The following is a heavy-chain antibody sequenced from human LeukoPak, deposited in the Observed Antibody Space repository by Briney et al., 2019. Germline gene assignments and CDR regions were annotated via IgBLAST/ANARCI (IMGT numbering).Heavy chain of an antibody. CDR2: INHSGST. J-gene: IGHJ5*02. Sequence: SETLSLTCTVSGGSISSSSYYWSWIRQPPGKGLEWIGEINHSGSTNYNPSLKSRVTISVDTSKNQFSLKLSSVTAADTAVYYCARVGSDRYGEENKNWFDPWGQGTLVTVSS. V-gene: IGHV4-39*07. D-gene: IGHD4-17*01. CDR1: GGSISSSSYY. CDR3: ARVGSDRYGEENKNWFDP.